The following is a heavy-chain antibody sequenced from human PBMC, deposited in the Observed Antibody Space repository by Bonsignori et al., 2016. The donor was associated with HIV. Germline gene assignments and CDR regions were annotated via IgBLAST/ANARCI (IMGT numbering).Heavy chain of an antibody. CDR3: ASYYGSGKDV. CDR1: GGSFSGYY. Sequence: QVQLRQWGAGLLKPSETLSLTCAVYGGSFSGYYWSWIRQPPGKGLEWIGEINHSGSTNYNPSLKSRVTISVDTSKNQFSLKLSSVTAADTAVYYCASYYGSGKDVWGKGTTVTVSS. D-gene: IGHD3-10*01. J-gene: IGHJ6*04. CDR2: INHSGST. V-gene: IGHV4-34*01.